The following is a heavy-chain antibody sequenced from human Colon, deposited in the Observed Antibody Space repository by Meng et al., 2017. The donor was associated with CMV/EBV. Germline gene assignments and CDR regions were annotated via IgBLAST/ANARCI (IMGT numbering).Heavy chain of an antibody. Sequence: SGPTLVKPTQTLTLTCTFSGFSFSTRGVGVGWIRQPPGKALEWLALIQWDDDKRYSPSLKNRLTISKDTSKNQVALIMTNMDPVDTATCYCAHKDPRSGSYPPFHYWGQGTLVTVSS. CDR1: GFSFSTRGVG. D-gene: IGHD3-10*01. V-gene: IGHV2-5*02. J-gene: IGHJ4*02. CDR3: AHKDPRSGSYPPFHY. CDR2: IQWDDDK.